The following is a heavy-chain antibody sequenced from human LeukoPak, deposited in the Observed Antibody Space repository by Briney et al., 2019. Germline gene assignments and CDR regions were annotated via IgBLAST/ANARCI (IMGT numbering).Heavy chain of an antibody. Sequence: GASVKVSCKASAGTFSSYAISWVRQAPGQGLEWMGGVIPIFGTANYAQKFQGRVTITTDESTSTAYMELSSLRSEDTAVYYCAKGDHYDFWSGYYADYYYYYMDVWGKGTTVTVSS. V-gene: IGHV1-69*05. CDR2: VIPIFGTA. D-gene: IGHD3-3*01. J-gene: IGHJ6*03. CDR1: AGTFSSYA. CDR3: AKGDHYDFWSGYYADYYYYYMDV.